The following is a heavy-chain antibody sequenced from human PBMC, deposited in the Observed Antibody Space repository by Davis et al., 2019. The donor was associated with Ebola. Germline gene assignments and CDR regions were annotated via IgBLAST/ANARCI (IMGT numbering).Heavy chain of an antibody. Sequence: GESLKISCKGSGYSFTSYWLAWVRQMPGKGLEWMGIIYPGDSDTRYSPSFEGQVTISVDRSISTAYLQWSSLKASDTAMYYCAKQESLYGSSDYWGQGTLVTVSS. CDR2: IYPGDSDT. J-gene: IGHJ4*02. V-gene: IGHV5-51*01. CDR1: GYSFTSYW. CDR3: AKQESLYGSSDY. D-gene: IGHD3-22*01.